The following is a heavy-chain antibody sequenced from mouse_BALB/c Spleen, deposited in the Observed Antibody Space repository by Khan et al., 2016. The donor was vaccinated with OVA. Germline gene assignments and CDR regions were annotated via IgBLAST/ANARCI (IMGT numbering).Heavy chain of an antibody. J-gene: IGHJ3*01. D-gene: IGHD2-2*01. CDR2: FYPGSGST. CDR1: GYTFTDYV. Sequence: VQLQESGPELVKPGASVKMSCKASGYTFTDYVINWVKQRTGQGLEWIGQFYPGSGSTYYNEKFKGKATLTADKSSNTAYMQLSSLTSEDSAVYFCARGGYDAFAYWGQGTLVTVSA. CDR3: ARGGYDAFAY. V-gene: IGHV1-77*01.